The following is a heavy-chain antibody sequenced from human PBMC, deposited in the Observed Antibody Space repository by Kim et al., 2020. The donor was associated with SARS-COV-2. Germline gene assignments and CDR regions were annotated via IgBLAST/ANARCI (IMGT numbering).Heavy chain of an antibody. CDR3: ARIYGSGLRPIGY. J-gene: IGHJ4*02. D-gene: IGHD3-10*01. Sequence: YNPSLKSRVTISVDSSKNQFSLKLGSVTAADPAVYYCARIYGSGLRPIGYWGQGTLVTVSS. V-gene: IGHV4-59*01.